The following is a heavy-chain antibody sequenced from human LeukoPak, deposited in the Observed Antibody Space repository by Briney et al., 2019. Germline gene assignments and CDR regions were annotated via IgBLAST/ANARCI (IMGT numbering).Heavy chain of an antibody. CDR1: GGSISSGGYY. CDR2: IYYSGST. CDR3: ARGRRDYGDSHWYFDL. D-gene: IGHD4-17*01. Sequence: SETLSLTCTVSGGSISSGGYYWSWIRQHPGKGLEWIGYIYYSGSTYYNPSLKSRVTISVDTSKNQFSLKLSSVTAADTAVYYCARGRRDYGDSHWYFDLWGRGTLVTVSS. V-gene: IGHV4-31*03. J-gene: IGHJ2*01.